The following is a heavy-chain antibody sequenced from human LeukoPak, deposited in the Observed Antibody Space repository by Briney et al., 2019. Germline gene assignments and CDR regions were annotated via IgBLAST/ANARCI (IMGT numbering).Heavy chain of an antibody. V-gene: IGHV4-39*01. J-gene: IGHJ4*02. CDR1: GGSISNSNYY. Sequence: SETLSLTCTVSGGSISNSNYYWGWIRQPPGKGLEWIGSIYYSGNTYYKPSLKSRVTISVDTSKNQFSLKLSSVTAADTAVYYCTRGRGRDPPDYWGQGPLAPVP. CDR3: TRGRGRDPPDY. CDR2: IYYSGNT. D-gene: IGHD3-10*01.